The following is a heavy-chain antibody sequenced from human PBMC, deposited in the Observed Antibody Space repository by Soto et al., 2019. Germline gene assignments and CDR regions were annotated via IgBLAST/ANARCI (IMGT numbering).Heavy chain of an antibody. Sequence: QVQLVQSGAEVKKPGSSVNVSCKTSGGTFGNSAVTWVRQAPGQGLEWLGGIVPMFGTANYAQKFQGRVTITADESTITAYMELNSLNTDDTAVYYCARDGDPQSAFWSGPLGGGRFDPWGLGTLVTVSS. CDR1: GGTFGNSA. V-gene: IGHV1-69*12. CDR3: ARDGDPQSAFWSGPLGGGRFDP. J-gene: IGHJ5*02. D-gene: IGHD3-3*01. CDR2: IVPMFGTA.